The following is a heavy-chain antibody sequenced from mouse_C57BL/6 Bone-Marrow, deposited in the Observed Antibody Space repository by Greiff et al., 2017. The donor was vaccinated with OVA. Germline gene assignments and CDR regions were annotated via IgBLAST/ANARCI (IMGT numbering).Heavy chain of an antibody. J-gene: IGHJ4*01. V-gene: IGHV5-9-1*02. CDR2: ISSGGDYI. CDR3: TSMVTTRERDYYAMDY. CDR1: GFTFSSYA. D-gene: IGHD2-2*01. Sequence: EVKLVESGAGLVKPGGSLKLSCAASGFTFSSYAMSWVRQTPEKRLEWVAYISSGGDYIYYADTVKGRFTISRDNARNTLYLQMSSLKSEDTAMYYCTSMVTTRERDYYAMDYWGQGTSVTVSS.